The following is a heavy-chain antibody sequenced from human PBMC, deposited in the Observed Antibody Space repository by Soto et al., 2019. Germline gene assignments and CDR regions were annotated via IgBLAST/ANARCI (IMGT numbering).Heavy chain of an antibody. CDR3: ARLHGGYDQPPFDP. J-gene: IGHJ5*02. CDR2: IYYSGST. Sequence: PSETLSLTCTVSGGSISSYYWSWIRQPPGKGLEWIGYIYYSGSTNYNPSLKSRVTISVDTSKNQFSLKLSSVTAADTAAYYCARLHGGYDQPPFDPWGQGTLVTVSS. CDR1: GGSISSYY. V-gene: IGHV4-59*01. D-gene: IGHD5-12*01.